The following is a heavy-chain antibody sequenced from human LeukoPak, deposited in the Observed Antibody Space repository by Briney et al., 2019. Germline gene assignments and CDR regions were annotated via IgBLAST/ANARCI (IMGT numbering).Heavy chain of an antibody. V-gene: IGHV3-9*01. CDR2: ISRNSGSI. D-gene: IGHD6-13*01. CDR1: GLTFDDYA. Sequence: SLRLSCAPSGLTFDDYAMHWVRHAPGEGLEWVSGISRNSGSIGYADSVKGRFTLSRDNPKNSLYPQMNSQRSEHTALYYCAQSAAAGTFFFDYCRQGRLLTVYS. CDR3: AQSAAAGTFFFDY. J-gene: IGHJ4*02.